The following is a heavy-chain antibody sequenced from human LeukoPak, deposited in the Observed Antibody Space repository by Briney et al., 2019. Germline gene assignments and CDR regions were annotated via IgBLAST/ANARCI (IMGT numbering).Heavy chain of an antibody. CDR1: GGSFSGYC. D-gene: IGHD4-23*01. V-gene: IGHV4-34*01. CDR3: ARGPAMVVTRYDY. CDR2: INHSGST. J-gene: IGHJ4*02. Sequence: TSETLSLTCAVYGGSFSGYCGSWIRQPPGKGLEWIGEINHSGSTNYNPSLKSRVTISVDTSKNQFSLKLSSVTAADTAVYYCARGPAMVVTRYDYWGQGTLVTVSS.